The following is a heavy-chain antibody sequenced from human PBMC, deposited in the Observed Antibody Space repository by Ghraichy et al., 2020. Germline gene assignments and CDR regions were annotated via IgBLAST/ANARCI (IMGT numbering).Heavy chain of an antibody. CDR1: GGSVSSDNSY. J-gene: IGHJ4*02. V-gene: IGHV4-61*03. D-gene: IGHD3-22*01. CDR3: ARDGDLYDRSGYSGIVS. CDR2: IYFSGST. Sequence: SETLSLTCTVSGGSVSSDNSYWSWIRQPPGKGLEWIGYIYFSGSTNYNPSLKSRVTILLDMSKNHFSLKLSSVTAADTAIYYCARDGDLYDRSGYSGIVSWGQGTLVTVSS.